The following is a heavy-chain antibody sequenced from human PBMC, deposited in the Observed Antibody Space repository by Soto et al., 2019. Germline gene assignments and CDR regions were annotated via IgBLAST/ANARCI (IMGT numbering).Heavy chain of an antibody. J-gene: IGHJ6*02. V-gene: IGHV3-74*01. D-gene: IGHD4-4*01. CDR1: EFSFSSYW. CDR2: ISGDGTST. CDR3: ARSRDGYSFYFYYGMDV. Sequence: GGSLRLSCAAEFSFSSYWMQWVRQAPGKGLVWVSRISGDGTSTSYADSVKGRFTISRDNAKNTLYLEMNSLRAEDTAVYYCARSRDGYSFYFYYGMDVWGQGTTVTVSS.